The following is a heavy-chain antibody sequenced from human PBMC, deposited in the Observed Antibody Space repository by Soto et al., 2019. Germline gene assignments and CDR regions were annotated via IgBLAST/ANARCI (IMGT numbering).Heavy chain of an antibody. CDR1: GSSISRTNW. J-gene: IGHJ6*02. Sequence: QVQLQESGPGLLEPSGTLSLTCAVSGSSISRTNWWSWVRQSPGKGLEWIGEIFHSGDTSYNPSRNSRVIISVDTSKNQFPLTVTSVTASDTAVYFCARDYLGVRPEQYYDMDVWGHWTTVIVSS. CDR2: IFHSGDT. D-gene: IGHD3-10*01. CDR3: ARDYLGVRPEQYYDMDV. V-gene: IGHV4-4*02.